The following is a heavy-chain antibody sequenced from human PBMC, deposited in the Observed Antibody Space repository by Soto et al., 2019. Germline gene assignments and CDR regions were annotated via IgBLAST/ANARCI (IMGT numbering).Heavy chain of an antibody. CDR3: ARDSGYCSGGSCPDY. D-gene: IGHD2-15*01. Sequence: QVQLVQSGAEVKKPGSSVKVSCKASGGTFSSYTISWVRQAPGQGLEWMGRIIPILGIANYAQKFQGRVTITADKSTSRAYMELSSLRSEDTAVYYCARDSGYCSGGSCPDYWGQGTLVTVSS. CDR2: IIPILGIA. CDR1: GGTFSSYT. J-gene: IGHJ4*02. V-gene: IGHV1-69*08.